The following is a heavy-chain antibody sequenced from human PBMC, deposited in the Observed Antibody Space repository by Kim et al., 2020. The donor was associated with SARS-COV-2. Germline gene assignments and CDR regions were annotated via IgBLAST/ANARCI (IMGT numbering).Heavy chain of an antibody. Sequence: SETLSLTCTVSGGSISSYYWSWIRQPPGKGLEWIGYIYYSGSTNYNPSLKSRVTISVDTSKNQFSLKLSSVTAADTAVYYCARQGGSSSWYSGAFDIWG. CDR1: GGSISSYY. CDR2: IYYSGST. J-gene: IGHJ3*02. D-gene: IGHD6-13*01. CDR3: ARQGGSSSWYSGAFDI. V-gene: IGHV4-59*08.